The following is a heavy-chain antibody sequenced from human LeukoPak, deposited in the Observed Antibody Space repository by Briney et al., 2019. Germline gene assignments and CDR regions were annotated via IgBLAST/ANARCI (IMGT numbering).Heavy chain of an antibody. CDR3: ARSVVLLWFGELGAFDI. CDR2: ISSDSSTI. CDR1: GFTFSTYS. V-gene: IGHV3-48*01. J-gene: IGHJ3*02. Sequence: GGSLRLSCAASGFTFSTYSINWVRQAPGKGLEWGSYISSDSSTIYYADSLKGRFTISRDNAKNSLSLLMNSLRAEDTAVYYCARSVVLLWFGELGAFDIWGQGTMVTVSS. D-gene: IGHD3-10*01.